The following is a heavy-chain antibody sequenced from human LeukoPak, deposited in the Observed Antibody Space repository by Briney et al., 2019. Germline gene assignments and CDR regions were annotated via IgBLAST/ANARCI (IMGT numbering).Heavy chain of an antibody. J-gene: IGHJ6*03. V-gene: IGHV4-59*01. CDR1: GGSISSYY. D-gene: IGHD3-22*01. Sequence: SETLSLTCTVSGGSISSYYWNWIRQPPGKGLEWIGYIFYSGRTNYNPSLKSRVTISVDTSKNWFSLRLTSVTAADTAVYYCTRGSIAYYYMDVWGKGTTVTISS. CDR2: IFYSGRT. CDR3: TRGSIAYYYMDV.